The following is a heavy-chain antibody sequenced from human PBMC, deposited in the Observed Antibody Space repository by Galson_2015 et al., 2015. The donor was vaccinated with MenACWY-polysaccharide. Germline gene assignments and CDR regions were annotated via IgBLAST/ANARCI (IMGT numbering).Heavy chain of an antibody. D-gene: IGHD1-26*01. CDR2: INPNSGGT. V-gene: IGHV1-2*06. CDR1: GYTFTGYY. Sequence: SVKVSCKASGYTFTGYYMHWVRQAPGQGLEWMGRINPNSGGTNYAQKFQGRVTMTRDTSISTAYMELSRLRSDDTAVYYCARSIGGMYYFDYWGQGTLVTVSS. CDR3: ARSIGGMYYFDY. J-gene: IGHJ4*02.